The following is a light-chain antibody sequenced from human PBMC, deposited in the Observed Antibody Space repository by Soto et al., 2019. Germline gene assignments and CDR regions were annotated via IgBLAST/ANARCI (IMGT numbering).Light chain of an antibody. Sequence: QSALTQPASVSGSPGQSITISCTGTSSDVGGYNYVSWYQQHPGKAPKLLIYEVSNRPSRVSNRFSGSKSGNTASLTISGLQAEDEADYYCSSYTISSTWVFGGGTKLTVL. J-gene: IGLJ3*02. V-gene: IGLV2-14*01. CDR2: EVS. CDR1: SSDVGGYNY. CDR3: SSYTISSTWV.